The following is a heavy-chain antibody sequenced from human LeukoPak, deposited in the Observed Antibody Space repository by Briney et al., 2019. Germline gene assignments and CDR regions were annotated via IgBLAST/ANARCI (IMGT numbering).Heavy chain of an antibody. V-gene: IGHV1-69*13. CDR3: ARDHRGFYYGSGNYYYLDV. J-gene: IGHJ6*03. Sequence: SVKVSCKASGGTYNNYAITWVRQAPGQGLEWVGGILPVFGTSDYAQRFQGRVTITADESTGTTYMELSSLRSEDTAVYYCARDHRGFYYGSGNYYYLDVWGKGTTVTVSS. D-gene: IGHD3-10*01. CDR2: ILPVFGTS. CDR1: GGTYNNYA.